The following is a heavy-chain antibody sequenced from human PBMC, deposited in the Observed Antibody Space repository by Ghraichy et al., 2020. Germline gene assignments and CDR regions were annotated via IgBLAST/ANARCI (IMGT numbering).Heavy chain of an antibody. V-gene: IGHV3-30-3*01. Sequence: GGSLRLSCAASGFTFSSYAMHWVRQAPGKGLEWVAVISYDGSNKYYADSVKGRFTISRDNSKNTLYLQMNSLRAEDTAVYYCARVCAGYYGSGSYYLPLYYYYYGMDVWGQGTTVTVSS. CDR2: ISYDGSNK. D-gene: IGHD3-10*01. CDR3: ARVCAGYYGSGSYYLPLYYYYYGMDV. J-gene: IGHJ6*02. CDR1: GFTFSSYA.